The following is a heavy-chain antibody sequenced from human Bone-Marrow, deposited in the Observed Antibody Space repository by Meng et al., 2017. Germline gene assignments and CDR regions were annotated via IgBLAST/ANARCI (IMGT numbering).Heavy chain of an antibody. CDR1: GFTFSSYW. D-gene: IGHD3-10*01. Sequence: GESLKISCAGSGFTFSSYWMHWVRLAPGKGLVWVSYINTAGNTTAYADSVRGRFTISRDNAKNTLYLQMDSLRAEDTAVYYCSRSYGSEKILDYWGQGTLVTVSS. V-gene: IGHV3-74*03. CDR3: SRSYGSEKILDY. J-gene: IGHJ4*02. CDR2: INTAGNTT.